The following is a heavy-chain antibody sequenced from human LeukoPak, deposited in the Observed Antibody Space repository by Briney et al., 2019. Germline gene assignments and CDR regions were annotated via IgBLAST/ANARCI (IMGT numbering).Heavy chain of an antibody. CDR1: GGSISSGDYY. CDR2: IYYSGST. V-gene: IGHV4-30-4*01. Sequence: SQTLSLTCTVSGGSISSGDYYWSWIRQPPGKGLEWIGYIYYSGSTYYNPSLKSRVTISVDTSKNQFSLKLRSVTAADTAVYYCARGPNYYDSRGYWLDPWGQGTLVTVSS. D-gene: IGHD3-22*01. CDR3: ARGPNYYDSRGYWLDP. J-gene: IGHJ5*02.